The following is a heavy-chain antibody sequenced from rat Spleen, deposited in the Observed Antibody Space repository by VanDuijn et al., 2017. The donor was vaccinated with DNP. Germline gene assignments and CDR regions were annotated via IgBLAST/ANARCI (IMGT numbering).Heavy chain of an antibody. CDR2: IWSGGST. D-gene: IGHD1-3*01. CDR1: GFSLTSYG. Sequence: QVQLKESGPGLVQPSRTLSLPCTVSGFSLTSYGVSWVRQPPGKGLEWIAAIWSGGSTDYNSALKSRLSISRDTSKSQVLLKMNSLQTEDTAMYFCARALATVVPTGAMDAWGQGTSVTVSS. V-gene: IGHV2-16*01. J-gene: IGHJ4*01. CDR3: ARALATVVPTGAMDA.